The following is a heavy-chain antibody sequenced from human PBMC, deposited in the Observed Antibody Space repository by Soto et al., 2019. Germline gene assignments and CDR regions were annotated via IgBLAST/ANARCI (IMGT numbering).Heavy chain of an antibody. J-gene: IGHJ4*02. V-gene: IGHV1-24*01. Sequence: ASVKVSCKISGHTLTEFSIHRMRQAPGKGLEWMGGFDPEDCEAIYSKEWHSRVTVTEDTVTATAYRELSGLKSDDTAVYYCATPTPRPGAMITNKNSDCWGQGTPVTVSS. CDR1: GHTLTEFS. CDR2: FDPEDCEA. CDR3: ATPTPRPGAMITNKNSDC. D-gene: IGHD3-10*01.